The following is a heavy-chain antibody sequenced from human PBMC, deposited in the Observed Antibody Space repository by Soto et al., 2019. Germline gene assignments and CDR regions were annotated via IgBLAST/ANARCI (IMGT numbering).Heavy chain of an antibody. Sequence: SESLSLTCTVSGGSISSYYGSWIRQPPGKGLEWIGYIYYSGSTNYNPSLKSRVTISVDTSKNQFSLKLSSVTAADTAVYYCARNGYSYGYDYYYMDVWGKGTTVTVSS. D-gene: IGHD5-18*01. J-gene: IGHJ6*03. CDR2: IYYSGST. CDR3: ARNGYSYGYDYYYMDV. CDR1: GGSISSYY. V-gene: IGHV4-59*01.